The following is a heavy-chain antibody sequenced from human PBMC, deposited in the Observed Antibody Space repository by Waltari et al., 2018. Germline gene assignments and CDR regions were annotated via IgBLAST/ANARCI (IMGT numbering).Heavy chain of an antibody. CDR2: INGDGSSI. V-gene: IGHV3-74*01. Sequence: EVQLVESGGGLVQPGASLRLSCAASEFTFRDYWMHWVRQAPGKGLVWVSRINGDGSSITYADSVKGRFTISRDNADNTLYLQMTSLRDEDTAIYYCASNGSGSYYNLWGQGTLVTVSS. D-gene: IGHD3-10*01. CDR3: ASNGSGSYYNL. J-gene: IGHJ4*02. CDR1: EFTFRDYW.